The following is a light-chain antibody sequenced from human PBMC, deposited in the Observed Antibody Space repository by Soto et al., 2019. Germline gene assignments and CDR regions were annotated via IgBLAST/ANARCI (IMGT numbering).Light chain of an antibody. CDR2: NAS. J-gene: IGKJ1*01. V-gene: IGKV3-11*01. Sequence: EIVLTQSPAALSLPPGERATIFCKTSQTISKYLVWYQQKPGQAPRLLINNASNRATGIPARFSGSGSETDFTLTISSLEPEDFAVYYCQQCGSSPWTFGQGTKVDIK. CDR3: QQCGSSPWT. CDR1: QTISKY.